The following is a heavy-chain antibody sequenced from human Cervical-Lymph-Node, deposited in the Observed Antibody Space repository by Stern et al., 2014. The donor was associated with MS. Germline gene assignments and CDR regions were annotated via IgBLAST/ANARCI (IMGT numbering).Heavy chain of an antibody. Sequence: QLVQSGPEVKKPGTSVKVSCKASGFTFTSSAVQWVRQARGQRLEWIGWVAVGSGNTNYAQKFQERVTITRDMSTSTAYMELSSLRSEDTAVYYCAADRPAASLYYYYGMDVWGQGTTVTVSS. D-gene: IGHD2-2*01. CDR1: GFTFTSSA. CDR2: VAVGSGNT. V-gene: IGHV1-58*01. CDR3: AADRPAASLYYYYGMDV. J-gene: IGHJ6*02.